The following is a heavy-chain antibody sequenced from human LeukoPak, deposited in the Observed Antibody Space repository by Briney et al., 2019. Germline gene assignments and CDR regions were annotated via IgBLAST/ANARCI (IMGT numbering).Heavy chain of an antibody. J-gene: IGHJ3*02. D-gene: IGHD3-16*01. CDR1: GGSFSGYC. Sequence: SETLSLTCAVYGGSFSGYCWSWIRQPPGKGLEWIGEINHSGSTNYNPSLKSRVTISVDTSKNQFSLKLSSVTAADTAVYYCARGPRLGVVRRAFDIWGQGTMVTVSS. CDR2: INHSGST. V-gene: IGHV4-34*01. CDR3: ARGPRLGVVRRAFDI.